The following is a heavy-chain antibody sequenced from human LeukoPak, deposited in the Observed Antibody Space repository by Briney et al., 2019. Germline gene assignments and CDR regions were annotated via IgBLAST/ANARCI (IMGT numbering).Heavy chain of an antibody. D-gene: IGHD6-19*01. CDR3: ARDMGSGWYYLDH. Sequence: ASVKVSCKASGYTFTGYYMHWVRQAPGQGLEWMGWINPNSGGTNYAQKFQGRVTMTRDTSISTAYMELSRLRSDDTAVYYCARDMGSGWYYLDHWGQGTLVTVSS. J-gene: IGHJ4*02. V-gene: IGHV1-2*02. CDR2: INPNSGGT. CDR1: GYTFTGYY.